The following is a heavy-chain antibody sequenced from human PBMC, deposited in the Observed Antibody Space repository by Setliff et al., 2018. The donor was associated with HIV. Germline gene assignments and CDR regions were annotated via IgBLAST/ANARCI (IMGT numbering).Heavy chain of an antibody. J-gene: IGHJ2*01. D-gene: IGHD5-12*01. Sequence: GGSLRLSCAASRFTFSSSRMHWVRQGPGKGLVWVSRIDSDGSGISYADIVKGRFTISRDNAKNSLYLQMNSLRAEDTTIYYCARVPVMATITYWYFDLWGRGTLVTVSS. CDR1: RFTFSSSR. CDR3: ARVPVMATITYWYFDL. V-gene: IGHV3-74*01. CDR2: IDSDGSGI.